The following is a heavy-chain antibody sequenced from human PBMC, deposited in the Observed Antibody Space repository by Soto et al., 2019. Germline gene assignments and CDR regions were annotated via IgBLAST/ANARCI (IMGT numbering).Heavy chain of an antibody. CDR3: ARNHPYDFWSGYRGPFDY. J-gene: IGHJ4*02. CDR2: IYYSGTT. V-gene: IGHV4-59*01. CDR1: GGNIIRYD. D-gene: IGHD3-3*01. Sequence: SQTLRLTCTVAGGNIIRYDWSWIMQTPGKGLEWIGYIYYSGTTNYNPSLKSRVTISVDTSKNQFSLKLSSVTAADTAVYYCARNHPYDFWSGYRGPFDYWGQGTLVPVSS.